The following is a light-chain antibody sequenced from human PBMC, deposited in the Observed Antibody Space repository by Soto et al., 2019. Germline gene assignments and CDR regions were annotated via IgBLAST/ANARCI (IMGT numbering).Light chain of an antibody. Sequence: EVVLTQSPATLSLSPGEGATLSCRASQSIGNYLAWYQQKPGQAPRLLIYATSNRATGIPARFSGSGSGTDFTLTISSLQAEDVAVYYCQQYYSTPWTFGQGTKVEIK. V-gene: IGKV3-11*01. CDR3: QQYYSTPWT. CDR2: ATS. J-gene: IGKJ1*01. CDR1: QSIGNY.